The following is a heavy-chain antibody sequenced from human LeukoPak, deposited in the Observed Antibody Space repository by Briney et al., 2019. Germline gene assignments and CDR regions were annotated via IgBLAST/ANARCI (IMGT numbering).Heavy chain of an antibody. CDR2: ISSNGGST. J-gene: IGHJ4*02. Sequence: AGGSLRLSCAASGFTFSSYAMHWVRQAPGKGLEYVSAISSNGGSTYYANSVKGRFTISRDNSKNTLYLQMNSLRAEDTAVYYCAKDLRYSSSWYMADYWGQGTLVTVSS. CDR3: AKDLRYSSSWYMADY. V-gene: IGHV3-64*01. CDR1: GFTFSSYA. D-gene: IGHD6-13*01.